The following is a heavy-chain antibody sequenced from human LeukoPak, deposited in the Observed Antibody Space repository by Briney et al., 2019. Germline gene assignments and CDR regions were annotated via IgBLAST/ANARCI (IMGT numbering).Heavy chain of an antibody. J-gene: IGHJ3*02. D-gene: IGHD2-15*01. V-gene: IGHV3-30*18. Sequence: PGGSLRLSCAASGFTFSSYGMHWVRQAPGKGLEWVAVIFIDGSTKRYPDSVKGRFTISRDNSKNTLYLQMNSLRAEDTAVYYCAKDRYCSGGSCYYDAFDIWGQGTMVTVSS. CDR3: AKDRYCSGGSCYYDAFDI. CDR1: GFTFSSYG. CDR2: IFIDGSTK.